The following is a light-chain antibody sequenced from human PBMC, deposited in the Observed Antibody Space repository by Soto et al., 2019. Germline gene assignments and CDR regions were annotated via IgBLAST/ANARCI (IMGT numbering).Light chain of an antibody. CDR3: QQYGSLPPLT. V-gene: IGKV3-20*01. CDR2: VAS. Sequence: IVWEQSPGTMSXXPGEGATIXXRXRQRVRSSYLAWYQQKPGQAPKLLIYVASSRATGIPDRFSGSGSGTDFTLTITRLEPEDLAVYYCQQYGSLPPLTFGGGTELDIK. J-gene: IGKJ4*01. CDR1: QRVRSSY.